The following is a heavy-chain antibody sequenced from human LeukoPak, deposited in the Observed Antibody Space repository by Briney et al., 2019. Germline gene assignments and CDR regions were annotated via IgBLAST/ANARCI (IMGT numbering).Heavy chain of an antibody. CDR1: GYTFTGYY. V-gene: IGHV1-2*02. CDR2: VNPRSGDT. Sequence: PWASVKVSCKASGYTFTGYYMHWVRQAPGQGLEWMGWVNPRSGDTNYAQSFQGRVAMTRDTSINTAYMELTRLRSDDTAMYYCAGHKATRFDYWGQGTLVTVSS. CDR3: AGHKATRFDY. J-gene: IGHJ4*02. D-gene: IGHD2-2*01.